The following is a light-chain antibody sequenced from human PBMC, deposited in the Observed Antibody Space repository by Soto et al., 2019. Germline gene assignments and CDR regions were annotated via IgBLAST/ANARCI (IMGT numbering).Light chain of an antibody. V-gene: IGKV3-15*01. CDR1: QSVSSN. Sequence: EIVMTQSTATLSVSPGERATLSCRASQSVSSNLAWYQQKPGQAPRLLIYGASTSDTGIPARFSGSGSGTEFTLTISMLQSVDFAVYYCQQYDNWLGTFGQGTKVEIK. J-gene: IGKJ1*01. CDR3: QQYDNWLGT. CDR2: GAS.